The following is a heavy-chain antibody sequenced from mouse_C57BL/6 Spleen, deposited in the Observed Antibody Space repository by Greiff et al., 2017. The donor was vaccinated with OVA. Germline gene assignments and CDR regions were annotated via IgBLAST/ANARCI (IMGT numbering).Heavy chain of an antibody. CDR3: ARSSITTVDHWYFDV. Sequence: QVQLQQPGTELVKPGASVKLSCKASGYTFTSYWMHWVKQRPGQGLEWIGNINPSNGGTNYNEKFKSKATLTVDKSSSTAYMQLSSLTSEDSAVYYCARSSITTVDHWYFDVWGTGTTVTVSS. CDR1: GYTFTSYW. CDR2: INPSNGGT. J-gene: IGHJ1*03. D-gene: IGHD1-1*01. V-gene: IGHV1-53*01.